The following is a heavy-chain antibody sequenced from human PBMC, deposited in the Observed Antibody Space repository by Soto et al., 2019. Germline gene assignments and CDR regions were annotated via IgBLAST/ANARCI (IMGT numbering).Heavy chain of an antibody. V-gene: IGHV1-18*04. J-gene: IGHJ4*02. Sequence: QVQLVQSVDEVKKSGAAVKVSCKASGYTFSNYGISWVRQAPGQGLEWMGWISGYNGLTAYAQNVQGRVTMTIDTPTTPVFMELTGLRSNDTAVYYCASDEGIRGFDSWGQGTLVTVSS. CDR2: ISGYNGLT. CDR1: GYTFSNYG. CDR3: ASDEGIRGFDS. D-gene: IGHD3-10*01.